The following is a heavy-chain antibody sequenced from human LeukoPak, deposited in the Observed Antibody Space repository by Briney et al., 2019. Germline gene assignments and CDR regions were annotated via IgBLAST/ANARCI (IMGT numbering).Heavy chain of an antibody. D-gene: IGHD2-21*02. V-gene: IGHV3-23*01. CDR1: GFTFSSYA. CDR2: ISGSGGST. J-gene: IGHJ4*02. CDR3: AKASCGGDCYSGTFYDY. Sequence: QPGGSLRLSCAASGFTFSSYAMSWVRQAPGKGLEWVSAISGSGGSTYYADSVKGRFTISRDNSKNTLYLQMNSLRAEDTAVYYCAKASCGGDCYSGTFYDYWGQGTLVTVSS.